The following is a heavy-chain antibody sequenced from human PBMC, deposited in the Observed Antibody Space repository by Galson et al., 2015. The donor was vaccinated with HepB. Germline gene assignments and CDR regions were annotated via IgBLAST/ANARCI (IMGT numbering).Heavy chain of an antibody. Sequence: SETLSLTCTVSGGSISSSNCYWGWIRQPPGKGLEWIGSNFYSGSTYYNPSLKGRVTISVETSKNQLSLKVNSVTAADTAFYYCASGRRDGYRYFDYWGQGTLVTVSS. CDR1: GGSISSSNCY. D-gene: IGHD5-24*01. J-gene: IGHJ4*02. V-gene: IGHV4-39*01. CDR3: ASGRRDGYRYFDY. CDR2: NFYSGST.